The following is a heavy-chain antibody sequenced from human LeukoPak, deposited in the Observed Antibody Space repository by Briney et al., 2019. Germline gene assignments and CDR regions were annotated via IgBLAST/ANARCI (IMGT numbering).Heavy chain of an antibody. CDR3: ARGYQVLYDD. Sequence: SETLSLTCTLSVRSISDYYWSWLRQPPGKGLEWIGYIYYRGRTNYNPSLKSRVTISVDTSKNQFSLKLRSVTAADTAVYYCARGYQVLYDDWGQGNLVTVSS. CDR2: IYYRGRT. V-gene: IGHV4-59*01. CDR1: VRSISDYY. D-gene: IGHD2-2*02. J-gene: IGHJ4*02.